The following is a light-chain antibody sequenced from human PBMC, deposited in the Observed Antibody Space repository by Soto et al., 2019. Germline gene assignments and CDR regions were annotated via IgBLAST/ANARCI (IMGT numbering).Light chain of an antibody. V-gene: IGKV1-5*01. CDR1: QSISGS. CDR3: QQYDSYSLT. J-gene: IGKJ1*01. CDR2: ARS. Sequence: DIQMTQSPSTMSASVGDTVTITCRASQSISGSLAWYQQKPGKAPELLSYARSSLISGVPSRFSGSGSGTEFTLTISSLQPDDFATYYCQQYDSYSLTFGQGTKVDIK.